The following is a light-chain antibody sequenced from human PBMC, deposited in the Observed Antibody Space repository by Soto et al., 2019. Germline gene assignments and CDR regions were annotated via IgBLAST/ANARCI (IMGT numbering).Light chain of an antibody. Sequence: QSVLTQPPSVSAAPGQKVTMSCSGSSSNIGKYYVSWHQQLPGTAPKPLIYENDKRPSGIPDRFSGSKSGTSATLGITGLQTGDEADYYCGTWDSSLTTFVFGTGTKLTVL. CDR3: GTWDSSLTTFV. CDR2: END. J-gene: IGLJ1*01. CDR1: SSNIGKYY. V-gene: IGLV1-51*02.